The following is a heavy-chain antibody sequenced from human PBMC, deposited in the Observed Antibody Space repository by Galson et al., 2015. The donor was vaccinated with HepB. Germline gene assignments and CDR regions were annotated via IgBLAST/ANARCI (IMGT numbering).Heavy chain of an antibody. CDR2: IIPILGLA. CDR1: GGTFSSYA. CDR3: ARGEEELFDC. D-gene: IGHD3-10*01. Sequence: SVKVSCKASGGTFSSYAISWVRQAPGRGLEWMGRIIPILGLANYAQKFQGRVTITADKSTITAYMELNSLRSEDTAVYYCARGEEELFDCWGQGSLVTVSS. V-gene: IGHV1-69*04. J-gene: IGHJ4*02.